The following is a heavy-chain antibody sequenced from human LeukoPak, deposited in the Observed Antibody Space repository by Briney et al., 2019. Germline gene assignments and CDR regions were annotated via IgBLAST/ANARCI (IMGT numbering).Heavy chain of an antibody. CDR2: ISYSGGT. D-gene: IGHD3-16*01. V-gene: IGHV4-59*08. CDR3: ARLNGGN. CDR1: GGSFSSYY. Sequence: SETLSLTCTVSGGSFSSYYWSWIRQPPGKGLEGIGYISYSGGTNYNRSLESRVTISVDTSKNQFSPKLSSATAADTVVYYCARLNGGNWGQGNLVTVSS. J-gene: IGHJ4*02.